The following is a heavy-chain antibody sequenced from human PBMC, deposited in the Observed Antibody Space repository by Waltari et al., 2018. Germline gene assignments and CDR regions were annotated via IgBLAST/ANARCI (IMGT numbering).Heavy chain of an antibody. CDR2: ILHGGGDT. D-gene: IGHD3-22*01. CDR3: AKGFDRASFDS. Sequence: EVQLLESGGGLVQPGGSRRLPCAASGVIFSSYTMNWVRQAPGKGLELVSILHGGGDTDYADSVRGRFIISRDNSNNMLYLQMNSLRPEDSGVYYCAKGFDRASFDSWGQGALVTVSS. CDR1: GVIFSSYT. V-gene: IGHV3-23*03. J-gene: IGHJ4*02.